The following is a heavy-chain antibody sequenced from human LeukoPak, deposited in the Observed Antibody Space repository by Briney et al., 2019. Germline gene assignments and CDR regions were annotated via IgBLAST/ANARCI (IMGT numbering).Heavy chain of an antibody. Sequence: GGSLRLSCAASEFTFNKYWMHWVRQAPGKGLVWVSRINGDGTRTDYVDSVKGRFTISRDNAKNTVNLQMNSLREEDTAVYYCVRETDCTGGSCYLSHWFDPWGQGTLVTVSS. D-gene: IGHD2-15*01. V-gene: IGHV3-74*01. CDR3: VRETDCTGGSCYLSHWFDP. CDR2: INGDGTRT. CDR1: EFTFNKYW. J-gene: IGHJ5*02.